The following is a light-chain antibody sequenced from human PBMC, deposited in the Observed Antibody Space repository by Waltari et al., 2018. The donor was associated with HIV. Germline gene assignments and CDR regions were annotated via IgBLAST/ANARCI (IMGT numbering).Light chain of an antibody. V-gene: IGLV2-14*03. CDR3: SSYTSSSTNV. CDR1: SSDVGGYNS. Sequence: QSALTQPASVSGSPGQSITISCTGTSSDVGGYNSVSWYQQHPGKVPKLMIYDVSNRPSGVSNRFSGSKSGNTASLTISGLQAEDEADYYCSSYTSSSTNVFGTGTKVTVL. CDR2: DVS. J-gene: IGLJ1*01.